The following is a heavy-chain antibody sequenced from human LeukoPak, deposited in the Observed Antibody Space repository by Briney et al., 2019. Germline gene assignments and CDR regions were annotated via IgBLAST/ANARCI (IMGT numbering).Heavy chain of an antibody. D-gene: IGHD3-3*02. Sequence: SETLSLTCAVYGGSFSGYYWSWIRQPPGKGLEWIGEINHSGSTNYNPSLKSRVTISVDTSKNQFSLKLSSVTAADTAVYYCARVGPPRQFPFLEWLTENPYFYLGKDVWGQGTTVTVSS. CDR1: GGSFSGYY. J-gene: IGHJ6*02. CDR3: ARVGPPRQFPFLEWLTENPYFYLGKDV. CDR2: INHSGST. V-gene: IGHV4-34*01.